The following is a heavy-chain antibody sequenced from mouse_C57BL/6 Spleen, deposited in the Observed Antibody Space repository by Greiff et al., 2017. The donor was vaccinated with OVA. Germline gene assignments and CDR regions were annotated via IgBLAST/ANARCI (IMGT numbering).Heavy chain of an antibody. CDR2: IYPGDGDT. Sequence: VQLQQSGPELVKPGASVKISCKASGYAFSSSWMNWVKQRPGKGLEWIGRIYPGDGDTNYNGKFKGKATLTADKSSSTAYMQLSSLTSEYSAVYFCARSGPGYWGQGTTLTVSS. D-gene: IGHD3-2*02. J-gene: IGHJ2*01. CDR1: GYAFSSSW. V-gene: IGHV1-82*01. CDR3: ARSGPGY.